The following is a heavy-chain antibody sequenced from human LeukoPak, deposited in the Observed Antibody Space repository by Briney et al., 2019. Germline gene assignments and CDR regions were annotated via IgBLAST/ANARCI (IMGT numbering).Heavy chain of an antibody. Sequence: PSETLSLTCAVYGGSFSGYYWSWIRQPPGKGLEWIGETNHSGSTNYNPSLKSRVTISVDTSKNQFSLKLSSVTAADTAVYYCASLRQQLVSNYYMDVWGKGTTVTVSS. J-gene: IGHJ6*03. V-gene: IGHV4-34*01. CDR3: ASLRQQLVSNYYMDV. CDR1: GGSFSGYY. D-gene: IGHD6-13*01. CDR2: TNHSGST.